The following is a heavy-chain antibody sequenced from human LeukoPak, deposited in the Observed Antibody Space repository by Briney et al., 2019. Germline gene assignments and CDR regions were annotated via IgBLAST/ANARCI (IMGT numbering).Heavy chain of an antibody. Sequence: SETLSLTCTVPGGSISSYHWSWIRQPPGKGLEWIGHIYYTGSTNYNPSLKSRVTISLDTSKNQFSLKLTSVSAADTAVYYCARDVRTINVLTGYYRPYYFDYWGQGTLVTVSS. J-gene: IGHJ4*02. D-gene: IGHD3-9*01. V-gene: IGHV4-59*01. CDR2: IYYTGST. CDR1: GGSISSYH. CDR3: ARDVRTINVLTGYYRPYYFDY.